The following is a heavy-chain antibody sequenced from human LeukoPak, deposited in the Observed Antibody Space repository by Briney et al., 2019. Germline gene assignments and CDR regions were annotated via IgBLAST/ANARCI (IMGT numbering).Heavy chain of an antibody. J-gene: IGHJ4*02. Sequence: SVKVSCKASGGTFSSYAISWVRPAPGQGLEWMGRIIPILGIANYAQKFQGRVTITADKSTSTAYMELSSLRSEDTAVYYCARLTVVNHWGQGTLVTVSS. V-gene: IGHV1-69*04. CDR2: IIPILGIA. CDR1: GGTFSSYA. CDR3: ARLTVVNH. D-gene: IGHD4-23*01.